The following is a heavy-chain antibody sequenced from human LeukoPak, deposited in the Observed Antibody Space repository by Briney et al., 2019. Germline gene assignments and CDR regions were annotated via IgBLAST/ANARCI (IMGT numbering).Heavy chain of an antibody. Sequence: PGGSLRLSCAASGFTFSSYSMNWVRQAPGKGLEWVSSISSSSSYIYYADSVKGRFTISRDNAKNSLYLQMNSLRAEDTAVYYCARGIAAAGRRGDYWGQGALVTVSS. CDR2: ISSSSSYI. D-gene: IGHD6-13*01. CDR1: GFTFSSYS. CDR3: ARGIAAAGRRGDY. V-gene: IGHV3-21*01. J-gene: IGHJ4*02.